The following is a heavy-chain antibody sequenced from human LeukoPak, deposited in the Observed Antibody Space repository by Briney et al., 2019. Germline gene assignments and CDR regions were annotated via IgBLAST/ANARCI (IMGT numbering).Heavy chain of an antibody. D-gene: IGHD6-13*01. CDR1: GFTFSSYA. CDR3: AVLGGSGYSSSWYPGYFDY. V-gene: IGHV3-30*04. CDR2: ISYDGSNK. Sequence: GGSLRLSCAASGFTFSSYALHWVRQAPGKGLEWVAVISYDGSNKYYADSVKGRFTISRDNSKNTLYLQMNSLRAEDTALYYCAVLGGSGYSSSWYPGYFDYWGQGTLVTVSS. J-gene: IGHJ4*02.